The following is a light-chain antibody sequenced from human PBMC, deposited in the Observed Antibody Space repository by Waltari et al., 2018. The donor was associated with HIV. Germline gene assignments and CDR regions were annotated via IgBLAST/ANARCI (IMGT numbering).Light chain of an antibody. CDR2: WAS. V-gene: IGKV4-1*01. CDR3: QQYYNTPLT. CDR1: PSIFYRSNSKNY. J-gene: IGKJ4*01. Sequence: EIVMTQSTDSMAVHLGERATLNARSSPSIFYRSNSKNYLAWYQQKPGQRPKLLMVWASARESGFPDRFSRSGSGTDFTLTISSLQAEDVATYYCQQYYNTPLTFGGGTKVEI.